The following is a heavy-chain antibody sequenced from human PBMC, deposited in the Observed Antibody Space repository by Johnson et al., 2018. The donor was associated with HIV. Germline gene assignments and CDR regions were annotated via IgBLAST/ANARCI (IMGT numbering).Heavy chain of an antibody. CDR1: GFNFSGYW. CDR2: ISYDGSNK. V-gene: IGHV3-30*14. J-gene: IGHJ3*01. CDR3: AKESKWESRTPHAFDL. Sequence: QVQLVESGGGLVQPGGSLRLSCAASGFNFSGYWMSWVRQAPGKGLEWVAVISYDGSNKYYADSVKGLFTISRDNSKNTLYLQMKSLRPEDTAVYYCAKESKWESRTPHAFDLWGQGTMVTVSS. D-gene: IGHD1-26*01.